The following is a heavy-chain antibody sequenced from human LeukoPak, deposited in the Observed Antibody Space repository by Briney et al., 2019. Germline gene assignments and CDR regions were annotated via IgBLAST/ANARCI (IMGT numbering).Heavy chain of an antibody. CDR2: ISPNSGGT. V-gene: IGHV1-2*06. CDR1: GYTFTGYY. D-gene: IGHD2-15*01. Sequence: ASVKVSCKAAGYTFTGYYMFWVRQAPGQGLEWMGRISPNSGGTNYAQKFQGRVTMTRDTPISTAYMELSRLRSDDTAVYYCARGYCSGGSCYSVENWFDPWGQGTLVTVSS. CDR3: ARGYCSGGSCYSVENWFDP. J-gene: IGHJ5*02.